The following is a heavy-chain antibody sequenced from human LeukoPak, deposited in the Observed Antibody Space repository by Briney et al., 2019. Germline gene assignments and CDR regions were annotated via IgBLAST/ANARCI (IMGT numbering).Heavy chain of an antibody. J-gene: IGHJ4*02. CDR3: ARDRQLERRLGYPPPGSDDDY. D-gene: IGHD1-1*01. Sequence: GASVKVSCKASGYTFTSYAISWVRQAPGQGLEWMGRIIPILGIANYAQKFQGRVTITADKSTSTAYMELSSLRSEDTAVYYCARDRQLERRLGYPPPGSDDDYWGQGTLVTVSS. V-gene: IGHV1-69*04. CDR2: IIPILGIA. CDR1: GYTFTSYA.